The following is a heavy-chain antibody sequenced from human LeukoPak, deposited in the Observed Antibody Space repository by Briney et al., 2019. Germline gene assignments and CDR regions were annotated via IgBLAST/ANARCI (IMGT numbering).Heavy chain of an antibody. CDR2: ISYDGSNK. D-gene: IGHD2-21*02. V-gene: IGHV3-30*03. CDR3: ARDSRGYCGGDCYQGLGFDY. J-gene: IGHJ4*02. Sequence: PGGSLRLSCAASGFTFSSYGMHWVRQAPGKGLEWVAVISYDGSNKYYADSVKGRFTISRDNSKNTLYLQMNSLRAEDTAVYYCARDSRGYCGGDCYQGLGFDYWGQGTLVTVSS. CDR1: GFTFSSYG.